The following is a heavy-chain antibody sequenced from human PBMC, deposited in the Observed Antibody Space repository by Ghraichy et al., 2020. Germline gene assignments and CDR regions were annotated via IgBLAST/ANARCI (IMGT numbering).Heavy chain of an antibody. Sequence: SLRLSCAASGFTFDDYAMHWVRQAPGKGLEWVSGISWNSGTIDYADSVKGRFTISRDNAKNSLYLQMNSLRAEDTALYYCAKGTIKPGIVGATFDFWGQGTLVTVSS. D-gene: IGHD1-26*01. V-gene: IGHV3-9*01. CDR3: AKGTIKPGIVGATFDF. CDR2: ISWNSGTI. CDR1: GFTFDDYA. J-gene: IGHJ4*02.